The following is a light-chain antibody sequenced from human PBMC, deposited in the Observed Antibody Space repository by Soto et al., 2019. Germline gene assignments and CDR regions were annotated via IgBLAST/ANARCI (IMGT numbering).Light chain of an antibody. J-gene: IGKJ2*01. V-gene: IGKV3D-15*01. Sequence: VITGSPCCLSASPGWRCTRSCGVSNTSRSSFAWYQQRPRQPPTLLIYDASTRATGIPPRFSGGGSGTEFTAPISSLQYEDFATYYCQQYDIWTPYTFGQGTKVDI. CDR3: QQYDIWTPYT. CDR2: DAS. CDR1: NTSRSS.